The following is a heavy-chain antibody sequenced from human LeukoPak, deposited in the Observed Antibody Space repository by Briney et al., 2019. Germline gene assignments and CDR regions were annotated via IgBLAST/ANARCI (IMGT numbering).Heavy chain of an antibody. CDR3: ARDLVGRSKTGRGVFDY. J-gene: IGHJ4*02. CDR1: GGTFSSYA. Sequence: LVKVSCKASGGTFSSYAISWVRQAPGQGLEWMEGIIPIFGTANYAQKFQGRVTITADESTSTAYMELSSLRSEDTAVYYCARDLVGRSKTGRGVFDYWGQGTLVTVSS. V-gene: IGHV1-69*01. CDR2: IIPIFGTA. D-gene: IGHD1-1*01.